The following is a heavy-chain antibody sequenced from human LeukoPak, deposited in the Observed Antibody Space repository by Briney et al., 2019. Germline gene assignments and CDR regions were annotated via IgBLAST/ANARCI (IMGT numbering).Heavy chain of an antibody. CDR3: ARSVVDVATITPPYYFDY. V-gene: IGHV4-39*01. Sequence: SETLSLTCSVSGGSISSSTYYWGWIRQPPGKGLEWIGSIYYTGSTYYNPSLKSRVTIDVDTSKNQFSLKLSSVTAADAAVYYCARSVVDVATITPPYYFDYWGQGALVTVSS. CDR1: GGSISSSTYY. D-gene: IGHD5-24*01. J-gene: IGHJ4*02. CDR2: IYYTGST.